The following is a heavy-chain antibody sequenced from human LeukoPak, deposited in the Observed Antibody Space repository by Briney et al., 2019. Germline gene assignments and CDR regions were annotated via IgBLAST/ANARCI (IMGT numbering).Heavy chain of an antibody. CDR1: GFTFSSYS. CDR2: ISSSSSYI. D-gene: IGHD2-15*01. J-gene: IGHJ6*02. V-gene: IGHV3-21*01. CDR3: AGGGVVYGMDF. Sequence: GGSLRLSCAASGFTFSSYSMNWVRQAPGKGLEWVSSISSSSSYIYYADSVKGRFTISRDNAKNTLYLQMNSLRAEDTAVYYCAGGGVVYGMDFWGQGTTVTVSS.